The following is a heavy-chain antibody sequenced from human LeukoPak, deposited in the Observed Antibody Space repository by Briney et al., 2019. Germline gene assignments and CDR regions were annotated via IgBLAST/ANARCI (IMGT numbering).Heavy chain of an antibody. D-gene: IGHD1-26*01. CDR3: ARGTYIVGATYFDY. J-gene: IGHJ4*02. CDR1: GYTFTGYD. Sequence: GASVKVSCKASGYTFTGYDINWVRQATGQGLEWMGWMNPNSGNTGYAQKFQGRVTMTRNTSISTAYMELSSLRSEDTAVYYCARGTYIVGATYFDYWGQGTLVTVSS. V-gene: IGHV1-8*01. CDR2: MNPNSGNT.